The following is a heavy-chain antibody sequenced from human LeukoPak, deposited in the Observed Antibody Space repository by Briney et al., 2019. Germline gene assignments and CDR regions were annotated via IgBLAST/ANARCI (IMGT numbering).Heavy chain of an antibody. V-gene: IGHV1-69*05. CDR3: ARVGYYYESSGYFAEYYFDY. CDR2: IIPIFGTA. Sequence: GSSVKVSCKASGGTFSSYAISWVRQAPGQGLEWMGGIIPIFGTANYAQKFQGRVTITTDESTSTAYMELSSLRSEDTAVYYCARVGYYYESSGYFAEYYFDYWGQGTLVTVSS. D-gene: IGHD3-22*01. CDR1: GGTFSSYA. J-gene: IGHJ4*02.